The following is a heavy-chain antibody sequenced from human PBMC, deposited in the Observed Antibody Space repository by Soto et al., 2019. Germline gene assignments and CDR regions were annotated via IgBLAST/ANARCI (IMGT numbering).Heavy chain of an antibody. Sequence: SQTLSLTCTVSGDSIKSSSYYWGWIRQPPGKGLEWIGNVYYTGSTDSNPSLRSRVTISVDTSKNQFSLRLSSVTAADTAVYYCARANFWSGLVPTVFDYWGQGTLVTVSS. V-gene: IGHV4-39*01. J-gene: IGHJ4*02. D-gene: IGHD3-3*01. CDR1: GDSIKSSSYY. CDR3: ARANFWSGLVPTVFDY. CDR2: VYYTGST.